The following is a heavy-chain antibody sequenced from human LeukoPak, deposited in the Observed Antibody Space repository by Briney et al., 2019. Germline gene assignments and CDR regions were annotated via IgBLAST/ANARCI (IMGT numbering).Heavy chain of an antibody. J-gene: IGHJ6*03. CDR3: ARGEGGYSSFYYYMDV. V-gene: IGHV3-20*04. Sequence: GGSLRLSCAASGFTFDDYGMGWVRQAPGKGLEWVSGINWNGGSTGYADSVKGRFTISRDNAKNSLYLQMNSLRAEDTALYYCARGEGGYSSFYYYMDVWGKGTTVTVSS. CDR2: INWNGGST. D-gene: IGHD6-19*01. CDR1: GFTFDDYG.